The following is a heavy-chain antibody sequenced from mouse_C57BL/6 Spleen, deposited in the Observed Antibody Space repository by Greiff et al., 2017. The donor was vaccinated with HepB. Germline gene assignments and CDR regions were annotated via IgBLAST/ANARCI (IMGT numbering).Heavy chain of an antibody. Sequence: QVQLQQPGAELVKPGASVKLSCKASGYTFTSYWMHWVKQRPGQGLEWIGMIHPNSGSTNYNEKFKSKATLTVDKSSSTAYMQLSSLTSEDSAVYYCARSYYGYDVSDFDYWGQGTTLTVSS. CDR2: IHPNSGST. D-gene: IGHD2-2*01. V-gene: IGHV1-64*01. CDR3: ARSYYGYDVSDFDY. J-gene: IGHJ2*01. CDR1: GYTFTSYW.